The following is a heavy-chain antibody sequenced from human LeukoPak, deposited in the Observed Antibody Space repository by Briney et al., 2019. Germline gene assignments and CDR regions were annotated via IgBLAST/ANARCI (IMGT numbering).Heavy chain of an antibody. CDR1: GYSFTNYW. V-gene: IGHV5-10-1*04. J-gene: IGHJ3*02. CDR2: IDPSDSYT. D-gene: IGHD2-2*01. Sequence: PGESLKISCKGSGYSFTNYWINWVRQMPGKGLEWMGRIDPSDSYTNYSPSFQGQVTISADKSISTAYLQWNSLKASDAAIYYCARRLPAPEAFDIWGQGTMVTVSS. CDR3: ARRLPAPEAFDI.